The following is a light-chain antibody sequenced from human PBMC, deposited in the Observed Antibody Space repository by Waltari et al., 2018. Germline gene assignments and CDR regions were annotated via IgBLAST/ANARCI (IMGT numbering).Light chain of an antibody. CDR3: QQSDSLPWT. Sequence: DIQMTQSPSSLSASVGDRVTITCRASQSISTYLSWYQQKPGKAPSLLIYGASNLQSGVPSRFSGLGSGTDFTLTISSLQPEDFANYYCQQSDSLPWTFGQGTKVEIK. J-gene: IGKJ1*01. CDR2: GAS. CDR1: QSISTY. V-gene: IGKV1-39*01.